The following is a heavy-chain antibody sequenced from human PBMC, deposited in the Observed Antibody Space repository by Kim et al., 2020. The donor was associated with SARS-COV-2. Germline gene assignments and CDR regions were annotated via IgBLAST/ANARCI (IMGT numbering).Heavy chain of an antibody. CDR2: IYYSGST. V-gene: IGHV4-31*03. CDR3: AGWQLVGVGRFDY. D-gene: IGHD6-6*01. J-gene: IGHJ4*02. CDR1: GGSISSGGYY. Sequence: SETLSLTCTVSGGSISSGGYYWSWIRQHPGKGLEWIGYIYYSGSTYYNPSLKSRVTISVDTSKNQFSLKLSSVTAADTAVYYCAGWQLVGVGRFDYWGQGTLVTVSS.